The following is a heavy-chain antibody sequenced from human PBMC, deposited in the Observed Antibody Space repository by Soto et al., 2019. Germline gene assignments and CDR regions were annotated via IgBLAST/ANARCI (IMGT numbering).Heavy chain of an antibody. D-gene: IGHD3-22*01. CDR3: ARDQVKGSIYYDSSGYRDY. Sequence: PGGSLRLSCAASGFTFSDYYMSWIRQAPGKGLEWVSYISSSGSTIYYADSVKGRFTISRDNAKNSLYLQMNSLRAEDTAVYYCARDQVKGSIYYDSSGYRDYWGQGTLVTVSS. V-gene: IGHV3-11*01. CDR2: ISSSGSTI. CDR1: GFTFSDYY. J-gene: IGHJ4*02.